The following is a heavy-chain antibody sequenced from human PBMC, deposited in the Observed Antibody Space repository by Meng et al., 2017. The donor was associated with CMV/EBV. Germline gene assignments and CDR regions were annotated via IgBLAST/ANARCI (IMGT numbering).Heavy chain of an antibody. CDR2: IRYDGSNK. J-gene: IGHJ6*02. CDR3: AKEPDTYYDFWSGYYYYYYGMDV. CDR1: GFIFSSYG. D-gene: IGHD3-3*01. V-gene: IGHV3-30*02. Sequence: GESLMISCAASGFIFSSYGMHWVRQAPGKGLEWVAFIRYDGSNKYYADSVKGRFTISRDNSKNTLYLQMNSLRAEDTAVYYCAKEPDTYYDFWSGYYYYYYGMDVWGQGTTVTVSS.